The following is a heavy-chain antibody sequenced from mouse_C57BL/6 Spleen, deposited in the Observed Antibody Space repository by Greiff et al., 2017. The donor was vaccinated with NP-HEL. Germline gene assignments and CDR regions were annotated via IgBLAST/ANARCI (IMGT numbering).Heavy chain of an antibody. D-gene: IGHD2-4*01. CDR2: IDPSDSYT. V-gene: IGHV1-69*01. Sequence: QVQLKQPGAELVMPGASVKLSCKASGYTFTSYWMHWVKQRPGQGLEWIGEIDPSDSYTNYNQKFKGKSTLTVDKSSSTAYMQLSSLTSEDSAVYYCARFDYDGYWGQGTLVTVSA. CDR3: ARFDYDGY. CDR1: GYTFTSYW. J-gene: IGHJ3*01.